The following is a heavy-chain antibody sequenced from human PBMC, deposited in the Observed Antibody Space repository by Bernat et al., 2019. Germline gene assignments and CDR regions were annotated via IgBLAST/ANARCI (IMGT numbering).Heavy chain of an antibody. CDR2: ISGSGGST. V-gene: IGHV3-23*01. J-gene: IGHJ4*02. D-gene: IGHD3-3*01. CDR1: GFSFSSYA. CDR3: ASYYDFWSGYYFDY. Sequence: EVQLLESGGGLVQPGGSLRLSCAASGFSFSSYAMSWVRQAPGKGLEWVSAISGSGGSTYYADSVKGRFTISRDNSKNTLYLQMNSLRAEDTAVYYCASYYDFWSGYYFDYWGQGTLVTVSS.